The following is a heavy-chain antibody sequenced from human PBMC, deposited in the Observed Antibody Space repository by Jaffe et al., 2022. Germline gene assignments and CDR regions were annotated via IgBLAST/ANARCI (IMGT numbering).Heavy chain of an antibody. Sequence: QVQLVQSGAEVKKPGSSVKVSCKASGGTFSSYAISWVRQAPGQGLEWMGGIIPIFGTANYAQKFQGRVTITADESTSTAYMELSSLRSEDTAVYYCARGRTFGGVIVNYYYYYYMDVWGKGTTVTVSS. CDR1: GGTFSSYA. CDR3: ARGRTFGGVIVNYYYYYYMDV. D-gene: IGHD3-16*02. CDR2: IIPIFGTA. J-gene: IGHJ6*03. V-gene: IGHV1-69*01.